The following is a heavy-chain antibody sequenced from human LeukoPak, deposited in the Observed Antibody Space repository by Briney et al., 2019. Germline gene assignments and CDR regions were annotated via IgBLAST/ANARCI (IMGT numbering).Heavy chain of an antibody. J-gene: IGHJ4*02. V-gene: IGHV3-23*01. CDR3: AKGAVGATTAYFDY. D-gene: IGHD1-26*01. CDR2: FGGGGGST. Sequence: PGGSLRLSCAASGFTFSSYGMSWVRQAPGKGLEWVSSFGGGGGSTYYADSVKGRFTISRDNSKNTLYLQMNSLRAEDTAVYYCAKGAVGATTAYFDYWGQGTLVTVSS. CDR1: GFTFSSYG.